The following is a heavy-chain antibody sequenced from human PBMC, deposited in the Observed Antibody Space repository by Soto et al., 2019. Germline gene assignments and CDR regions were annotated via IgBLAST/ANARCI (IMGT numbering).Heavy chain of an antibody. J-gene: IGHJ4*02. D-gene: IGHD2-15*01. CDR3: ARGRYCSGGSCSDFDY. CDR2: IIPIFGTA. Sequence: QVQLVQSGAEVKKPGSSVKVSCKASGGTFSSYAISWVRQAPGQGLEWMGGIIPIFGTANYAQKFQGRVTITADKSTITAYMALSSLRSEDTAVYYCARGRYCSGGSCSDFDYWGQGTLVTVSS. V-gene: IGHV1-69*06. CDR1: GGTFSSYA.